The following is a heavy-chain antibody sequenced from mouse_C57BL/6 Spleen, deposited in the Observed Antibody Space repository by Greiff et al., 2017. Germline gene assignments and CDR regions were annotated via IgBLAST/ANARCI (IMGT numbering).Heavy chain of an antibody. J-gene: IGHJ3*01. CDR2: IDPSDSYT. CDR3: ARSGGSQAWFAY. CDR1: GYTFTSYW. Sequence: QVQLKQPGAELVMPGASVKLSCKASGYTFTSYWMHWVKQRPGQGLEWIGEIDPSDSYTNYNQKFKGKSTLTVDKSSSTAYMQLSSLTSEDSAVYYCARSGGSQAWFAYWGQGTLVTVSA. V-gene: IGHV1-69*01. D-gene: IGHD3-1*01.